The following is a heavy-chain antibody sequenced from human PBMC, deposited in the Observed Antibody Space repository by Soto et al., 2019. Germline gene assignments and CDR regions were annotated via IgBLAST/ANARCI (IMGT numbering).Heavy chain of an antibody. Sequence: QVQLQESGPGLVKPSQTLSLTCTVSGGSISSGGYYWSWIRQHPGKGLEWIGYIYYSGSTYYNPSLKSRVTIAVDTSKNQFSLKLSSVTAADTAVYYWARGGIVVVVAATPHYFDYWGQGTLVTVSS. D-gene: IGHD2-15*01. CDR2: IYYSGST. CDR3: ARGGIVVVVAATPHYFDY. V-gene: IGHV4-31*03. J-gene: IGHJ4*02. CDR1: GGSISSGGYY.